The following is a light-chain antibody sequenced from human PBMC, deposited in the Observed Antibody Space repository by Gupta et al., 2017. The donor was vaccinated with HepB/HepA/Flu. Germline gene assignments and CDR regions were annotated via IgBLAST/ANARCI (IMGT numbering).Light chain of an antibody. CDR1: SSNVGRNN. J-gene: IGLJ2*01. CDR2: YND. V-gene: IGLV1-44*01. CDR3: AAWDTSLNVVV. Sequence: SVLTQSTSVSGTPGQRVTISCSGSSSNVGRNNVNWYQQLPGTAPKLLIYYNDERPSGVPDRISGSKSGTSASLAISGLQSEDEADYYCAAWDTSLNVVVFGGGTKLTVL.